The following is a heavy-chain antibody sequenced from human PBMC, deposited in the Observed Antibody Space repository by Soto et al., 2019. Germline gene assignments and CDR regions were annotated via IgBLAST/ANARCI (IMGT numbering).Heavy chain of an antibody. D-gene: IGHD4-17*01. V-gene: IGHV3-7*01. CDR1: GFPIGVYW. Sequence: EVQLVESGGGWVKPGGSLRLSCAASGFPIGVYWLTWVGQAPGRRLELVANIKQGGSEKNYVDSVKGRFTISRDNARNSLDLQMNSLRDEDTAVYYCARDSTVTTSDAFDLWGPGTMVTVSS. CDR2: IKQGGSEK. CDR3: ARDSTVTTSDAFDL. J-gene: IGHJ3*01.